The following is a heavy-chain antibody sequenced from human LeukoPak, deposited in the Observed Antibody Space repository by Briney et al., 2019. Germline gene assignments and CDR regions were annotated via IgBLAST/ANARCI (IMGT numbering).Heavy chain of an antibody. D-gene: IGHD2-15*01. CDR3: ARDRDRDIVGDGMDV. CDR1: GFTFCHYA. V-gene: IGHV3-30*04. J-gene: IGHJ6*04. Sequence: GGPLRLSCAPSGFTFCHYAMHWVRQAPVKGLECVLLISYDGNNKYSADSVNARFTISRDNSKNTLYLQMNSLGAEDTAVYYCARDRDRDIVGDGMDVWGKGTTVTVSS. CDR2: ISYDGNNK.